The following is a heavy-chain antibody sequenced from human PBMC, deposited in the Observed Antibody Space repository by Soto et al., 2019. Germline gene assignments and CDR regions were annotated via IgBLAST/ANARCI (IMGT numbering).Heavy chain of an antibody. D-gene: IGHD1-26*01. CDR3: ARWISGGDSDLFDP. J-gene: IGHJ5*02. V-gene: IGHV1-18*04. CDR1: GYNFMRYG. Sequence: QVQLVQSGAEVKKPGASVKVSCKASGYNFMRYGFTWVRQAPGQGLEWMGWINVDNGETKYPQKIQGRVTITTDTPTSTVYMELRSLTADDTAGLYWARWISGGDSDLFDPGGHGTLVTVSS. CDR2: INVDNGET.